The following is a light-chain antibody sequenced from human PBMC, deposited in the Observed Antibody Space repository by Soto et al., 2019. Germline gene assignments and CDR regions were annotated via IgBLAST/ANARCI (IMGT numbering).Light chain of an antibody. Sequence: EIVLTQSPGTLSLSPGERATLSCKASQSVSSNYLAWYQQQPGQAPRLLIYGALRRATGIPDRFSGSGSGIDFTLTINRLEPEDFAVYYCQQYGSSRYTFGQGTKLEIK. J-gene: IGKJ2*01. CDR2: GAL. CDR3: QQYGSSRYT. CDR1: QSVSSNY. V-gene: IGKV3-20*01.